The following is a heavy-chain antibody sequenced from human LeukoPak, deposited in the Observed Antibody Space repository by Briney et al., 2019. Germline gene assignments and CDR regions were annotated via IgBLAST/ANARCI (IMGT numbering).Heavy chain of an antibody. CDR1: GGSISSGGFY. D-gene: IGHD3-10*01. CDR2: IHHSGDT. J-gene: IGHJ6*02. Sequence: SETLSLTCTVSGGSISSGGFYWSWIRQPPGKGLEWIGYIHHSGDTYQNPSLKSRVTVSSDRSKNQFYLKLSSVTAADTAVYYCAREGTTYYYGSGSPRQNYYYGMDVWGQGTTVTVSS. V-gene: IGHV4-30-2*01. CDR3: AREGTTYYYGSGSPRQNYYYGMDV.